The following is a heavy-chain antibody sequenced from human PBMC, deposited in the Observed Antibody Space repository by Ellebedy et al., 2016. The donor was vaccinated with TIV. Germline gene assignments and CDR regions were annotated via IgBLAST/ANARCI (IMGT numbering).Heavy chain of an antibody. J-gene: IGHJ6*02. CDR2: ITHKSVI. CDR1: GSTFSDYY. CDR3: ARSGSGSRYGMDV. Sequence: PGGSLRLSCAASGSTFSDYYMNWIRQPPGKGLEWVSYITHKSVIRYADFMQGRFTISRDNAENSLSLQMNSLSEEESAVYYSARSGSGSRYGMDVWGQGTTVTVSS. D-gene: IGHD3-10*01. V-gene: IGHV3-69-1*01.